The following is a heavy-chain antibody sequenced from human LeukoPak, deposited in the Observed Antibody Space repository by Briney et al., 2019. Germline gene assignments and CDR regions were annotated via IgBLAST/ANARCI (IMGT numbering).Heavy chain of an antibody. D-gene: IGHD4-17*01. CDR3: ATVNSFGNDY. CDR1: GFTFSRFW. J-gene: IGHJ4*02. CDR2: IDTDGGTT. V-gene: IGHV3-74*01. Sequence: GGSLRPSCAASGFTFSRFWMHWVRQPPGKGLVWVSRIDTDGGTTTYADSVKGRFTISRDNAKNTVYLHINSLRAEDTAVYYCATVNSFGNDYWGQGVLVTVSS.